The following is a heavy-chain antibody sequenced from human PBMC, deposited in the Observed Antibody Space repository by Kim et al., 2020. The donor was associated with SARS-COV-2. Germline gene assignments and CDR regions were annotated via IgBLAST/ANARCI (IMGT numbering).Heavy chain of an antibody. CDR2: GDT. D-gene: IGHD2-21*02. Sequence: GDTSYEDSGKGRFTFARERAENSVYLQMDSLRVGDTAVYYCAREGDDLGAFDIWGQGTVVTVSS. V-gene: IGHV3-13*01. CDR3: AREGDDLGAFDI. J-gene: IGHJ3*02.